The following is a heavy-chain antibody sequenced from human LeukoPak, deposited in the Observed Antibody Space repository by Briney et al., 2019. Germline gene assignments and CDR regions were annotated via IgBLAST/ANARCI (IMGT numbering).Heavy chain of an antibody. CDR3: AKEGWLQSWDY. Sequence: PGGSLRLSCAASGFTVSSNYMSWVRQAPGKGLEWVAFIRNDGSKKYDADSVKGRFTISRDNSKNTLYLQMNSLRAEDTAVYYCAKEGWLQSWDYWGQGTLVTVSS. CDR1: GFTVSSNY. CDR2: IRNDGSKK. V-gene: IGHV3-30*02. D-gene: IGHD5-24*01. J-gene: IGHJ4*02.